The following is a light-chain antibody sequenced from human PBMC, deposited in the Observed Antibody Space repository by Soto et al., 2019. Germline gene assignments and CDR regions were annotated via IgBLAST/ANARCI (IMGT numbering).Light chain of an antibody. V-gene: IGLV8-61*01. Sequence: QAVVTQEPSFSVSPGGTVTLTCGLSFGSVSADYFPSWYQLTPGQAPRTLLYGTNSRSSGVPDRFPCSIFGNKADRSITGAKAHDESESYCFLHLGSGTTRVFGGGTKLTVL. J-gene: IGLJ2*01. CDR3: FLHLGSGTTRV. CDR2: GTN. CDR1: FGSVSADYF.